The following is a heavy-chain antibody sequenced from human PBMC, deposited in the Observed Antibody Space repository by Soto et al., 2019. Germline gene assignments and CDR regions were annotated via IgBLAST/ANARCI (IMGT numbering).Heavy chain of an antibody. CDR1: GYTFTSYG. V-gene: IGHV1-18*01. CDR3: ARVPLGYGPDY. Sequence: ASVNVSCKASGYTFTSYGISWVRQAPGQGLEWVGWISAYNGNTNYAQKLQGRVTMTTDTSTSTAYMELRSLRSDDTAVYYCARVPLGYGPDYWGQGTLVTVSS. D-gene: IGHD5-12*01. J-gene: IGHJ4*02. CDR2: ISAYNGNT.